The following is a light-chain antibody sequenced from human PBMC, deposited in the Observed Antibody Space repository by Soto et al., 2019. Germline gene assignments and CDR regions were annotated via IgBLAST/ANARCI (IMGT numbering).Light chain of an antibody. CDR1: QSISTW. CDR3: QQYNRWT. CDR2: KAS. J-gene: IGKJ1*01. V-gene: IGKV1-5*03. Sequence: DIQMTQSPSTLSASVGDKVTITCRASQSISTWFAWYQQKPGKAPKLLICKASTLESGVPSRFSGSGSGTEFTLTISSLQPDDFATYYCQQYNRWTFGQGTKVEIK.